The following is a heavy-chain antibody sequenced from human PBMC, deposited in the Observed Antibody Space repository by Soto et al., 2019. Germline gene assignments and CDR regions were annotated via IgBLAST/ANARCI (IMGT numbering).Heavy chain of an antibody. J-gene: IGHJ4*02. CDR2: IWYDGSNE. V-gene: IGHV3-33*01. CDR1: GFSFRSYG. D-gene: IGHD4-17*01. CDR3: ARDPYGDGGVDY. Sequence: GGSLRLSCAASGFSFRSYGFHWVRQAPGKGLEWVALIWYDGSNEYYADSVKGRFTISSDNSNNTLSLQIISLRAEDTAVYYCARDPYGDGGVDYWGQGTLVTVSS.